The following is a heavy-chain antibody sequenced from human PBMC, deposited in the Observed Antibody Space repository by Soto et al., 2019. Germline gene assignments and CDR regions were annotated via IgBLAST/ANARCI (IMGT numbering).Heavy chain of an antibody. CDR2: ILYDGSYE. D-gene: IGHD3-10*01. CDR3: AREFRSGNNWGGMDV. Sequence: QVQLVESGGGVVQPGRSLRLSCAASGFTFSSYGMHWARQAPGKGPEWMALILYDGSYEYYADSVKGRFSISRDNSERMVYLQMNSLRAEDTAVYYCAREFRSGNNWGGMDVWGQGTTVTVSS. J-gene: IGHJ6*02. V-gene: IGHV3-33*05. CDR1: GFTFSSYG.